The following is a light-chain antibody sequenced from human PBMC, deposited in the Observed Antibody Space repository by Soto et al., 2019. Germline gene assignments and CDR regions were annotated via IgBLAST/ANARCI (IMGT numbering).Light chain of an antibody. CDR2: EAF. CDR3: CSYAGSTTWV. J-gene: IGLJ3*02. CDR1: SSDIGSDKL. V-gene: IGLV2-23*01. Sequence: QSVLTQPASVSGSPGQSITISCTGTSSDIGSDKLVSWYQQHPGRAPKIIIYEAFKRPSGVSNRFSGSRSGNTASLTISGLRGEDEADYYCCSYAGSTTWVFGGGTKVTVL.